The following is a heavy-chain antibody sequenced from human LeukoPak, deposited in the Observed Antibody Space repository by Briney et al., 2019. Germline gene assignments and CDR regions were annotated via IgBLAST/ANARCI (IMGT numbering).Heavy chain of an antibody. V-gene: IGHV3-13*01. Sequence: GGSLRLSCAASGFTFSDHAMHWVRHATGKGLEWVSAVGIAADTFYPGSVKGRFTISRENAKNSLYLQMNSLRVEDTAVYYCARRNYFDYWGQGTLATVSS. J-gene: IGHJ4*02. CDR3: ARRNYFDY. CDR2: VGIAADT. CDR1: GFTFSDHA.